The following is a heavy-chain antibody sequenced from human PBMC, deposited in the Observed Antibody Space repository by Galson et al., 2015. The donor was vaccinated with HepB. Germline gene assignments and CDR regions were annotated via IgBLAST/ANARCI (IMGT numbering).Heavy chain of an antibody. V-gene: IGHV4-34*01. CDR2: INHNGIT. Sequence: ETLSLTCAVYGGSFSGYFWSWIRQPPGKGLEWIGEINHNGITNYNPSLKSRVSISVDTSKSQFSLKVISVTAADTAVYYCARAVDTTMGTRFHSWGQGTLLTVSS. CDR1: GGSFSGYF. CDR3: ARAVDTTMGTRFHS. J-gene: IGHJ5*01. D-gene: IGHD5-18*01.